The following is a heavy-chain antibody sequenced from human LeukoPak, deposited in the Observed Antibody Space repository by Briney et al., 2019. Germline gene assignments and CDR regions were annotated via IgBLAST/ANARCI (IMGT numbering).Heavy chain of an antibody. J-gene: IGHJ5*02. CDR1: GFTFSSYW. CDR2: ISTDASST. V-gene: IGHV3-74*01. CDR3: ARDRQLAL. Sequence: GGSLRLSCAGSGFTFSSYWMHWVRQAPGKGLVWVSRISTDASSTTYADSVKGRFTISRDNAKNSLYLQMNSLRAEDTAVYYCARDRQLALWGQGTLVTVSS. D-gene: IGHD6-13*01.